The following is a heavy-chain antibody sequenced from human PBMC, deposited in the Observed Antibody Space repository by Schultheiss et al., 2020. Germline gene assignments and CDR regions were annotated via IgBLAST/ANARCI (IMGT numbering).Heavy chain of an antibody. CDR1: GFTFSSYW. J-gene: IGHJ1*01. Sequence: GGSLRLSCAASGFTFSSYWMSWVRQAPGKGLEWVSAISGSGGSTYYADSVKGRFTISRDNSKNTLYLQMNSLRAEDTAVYYCAKDLDGIAVAGKYFQHWGQGTLVTVSS. CDR3: AKDLDGIAVAGKYFQH. D-gene: IGHD6-19*01. CDR2: ISGSGGST. V-gene: IGHV3-23*01.